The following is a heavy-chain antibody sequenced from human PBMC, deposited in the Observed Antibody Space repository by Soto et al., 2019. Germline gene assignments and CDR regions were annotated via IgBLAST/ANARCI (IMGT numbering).Heavy chain of an antibody. CDR2: IFHSGST. J-gene: IGHJ6*02. CDR1: GGSINSGDYY. V-gene: IGHV4-30-4*01. Sequence: PSETLSLTCTVSGGSINSGDYYWTWVRQPPGKGLEWIGNIFHSGSTYYTPSLQSRVTISLDTSKNHFSLKLSSVTPADTAVYYCARDRYYGSGTYYNFYYGMDVWGQGTTVTVSS. CDR3: ARDRYYGSGTYYNFYYGMDV. D-gene: IGHD3-10*01.